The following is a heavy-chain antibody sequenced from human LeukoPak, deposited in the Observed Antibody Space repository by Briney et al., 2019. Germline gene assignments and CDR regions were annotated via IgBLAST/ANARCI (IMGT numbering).Heavy chain of an antibody. CDR1: GYTLTELS. CDR3: ETVSSQYSTISDY. D-gene: IGHD6-6*01. V-gene: IGHV1-24*01. Sequence: ASVKVSCKVSGYTLTELSMHWVRQAPGKGLEWMGGFDPEDGETIYAQKFQGRVTMTEDTSTDTAYMELSSLRSEDTAVYYCETVSSQYSTISDYWGQGTLVTVSS. J-gene: IGHJ4*02. CDR2: FDPEDGET.